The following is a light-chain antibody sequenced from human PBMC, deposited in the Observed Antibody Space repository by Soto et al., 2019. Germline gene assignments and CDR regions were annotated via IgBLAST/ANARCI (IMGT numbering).Light chain of an antibody. CDR1: QSVSSN. Sequence: EIVMTQSPATLSVSPGERATLSCWASQSVSSNLAWYQQKPGQAPRLLIYGASNRATDIPARFSGSGSGTEFTLTISSLQSEDVAVYFCHQYSDWPKTFGRGTKV. CDR2: GAS. V-gene: IGKV3-15*01. J-gene: IGKJ1*01. CDR3: HQYSDWPKT.